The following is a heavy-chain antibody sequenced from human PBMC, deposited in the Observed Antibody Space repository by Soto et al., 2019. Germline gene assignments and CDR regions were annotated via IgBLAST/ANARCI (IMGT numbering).Heavy chain of an antibody. CDR3: ARYRTAVETKSLFAV. D-gene: IGHD2-21*02. J-gene: IGHJ4*03. CDR1: GDPINSRSYY. Sequence: GKLPLTCTGTGDPINSRSYYWGWIRQPTGKGLEWIGSIYYSGRTYNNPSLRSRVSMSIDTSKDQFSLKLKSVTAADTALYLCARYRTAVETKSLFAVWGPGSLVTVAS. CDR2: IYYSGRT. V-gene: IGHV4-39*01.